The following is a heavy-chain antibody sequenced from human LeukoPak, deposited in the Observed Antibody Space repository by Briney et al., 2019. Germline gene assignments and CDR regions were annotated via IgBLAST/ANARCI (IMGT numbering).Heavy chain of an antibody. V-gene: IGHV5-51*01. CDR3: ARREDYYGSGGFWFDP. D-gene: IGHD3-10*01. J-gene: IGHJ5*02. Sequence: GESLKISCQGSGFAFTSYWIGWVRQMPGKGLEWMGIIYPGDSDTRYSPSFQGQVTISADKSISTAYLQWSSLKASDTAMYYCARREDYYGSGGFWFDPWGQGTLVTVSS. CDR2: IYPGDSDT. CDR1: GFAFTSYW.